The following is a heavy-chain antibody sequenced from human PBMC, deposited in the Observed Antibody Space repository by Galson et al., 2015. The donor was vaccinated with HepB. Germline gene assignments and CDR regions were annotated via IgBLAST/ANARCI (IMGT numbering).Heavy chain of an antibody. CDR2: IYYSGST. CDR3: ARAGRCRLWSFVY. Sequence: SETLSLTCTVSGGSISSYYWSWIRQPPGKGLEWIGYIYYSGSTNYNPSLKSRVTISVDTSKNQFSLKLSSVTAADTAVYYCARAGRCRLWSFVYWGQGTLVTVSS. V-gene: IGHV4-59*01. J-gene: IGHJ4*02. CDR1: GGSISSYY. D-gene: IGHD2-8*01.